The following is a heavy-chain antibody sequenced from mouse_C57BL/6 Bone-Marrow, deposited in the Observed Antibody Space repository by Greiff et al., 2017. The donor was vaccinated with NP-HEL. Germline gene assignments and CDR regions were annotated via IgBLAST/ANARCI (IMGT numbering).Heavy chain of an antibody. Sequence: VQLKESGPELVKPGASVKMSCKASGYTFTDYNMHWVKQSHGKSLEWIGYINPNNGGTSYNQKFKGKATLTVNKSSSTAYMELRSLTSEDSAVYYCARGGNCAWFAYWGQGTLVTVSA. V-gene: IGHV1-22*01. CDR1: GYTFTDYN. J-gene: IGHJ3*01. CDR3: ARGGNCAWFAY. CDR2: INPNNGGT. D-gene: IGHD4-1*01.